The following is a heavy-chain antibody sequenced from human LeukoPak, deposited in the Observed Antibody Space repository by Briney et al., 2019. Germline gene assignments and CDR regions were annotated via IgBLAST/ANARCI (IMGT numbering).Heavy chain of an antibody. V-gene: IGHV4-59*01. CDR3: ARYGDFWAENPYNFDY. Sequence: PSETLSLTCTVSGGSISSYYWSWIRQPPGKGLEWIGYIYYSGSTNYNPSLKSRVTISVDTSKNQFSLKLSSVTAVDAAVYYCARYGDFWAENPYNFDYWGQGTLVTVSS. D-gene: IGHD3/OR15-3a*01. CDR1: GGSISSYY. J-gene: IGHJ4*02. CDR2: IYYSGST.